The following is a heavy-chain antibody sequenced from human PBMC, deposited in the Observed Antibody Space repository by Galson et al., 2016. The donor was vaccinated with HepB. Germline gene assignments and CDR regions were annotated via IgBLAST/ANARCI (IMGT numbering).Heavy chain of an antibody. Sequence: SLRLSCAASGFTFNNYAMSWVRQAPGKGLEWVSGISGSGTATYYPDSVKGRFTISRDNSKSTLYLQMNDLTAEDTAIYYCAKDQLIVVVPAAGNWFGPWGPGPKVTVAS. V-gene: IGHV3-23*01. CDR2: ISGSGTAT. J-gene: IGHJ5*02. CDR3: AKDQLIVVVPAAGNWFGP. CDR1: GFTFNNYA. D-gene: IGHD2-2*01.